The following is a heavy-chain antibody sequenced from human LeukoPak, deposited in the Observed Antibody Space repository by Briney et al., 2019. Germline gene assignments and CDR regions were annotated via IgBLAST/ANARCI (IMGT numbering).Heavy chain of an antibody. CDR1: GGSISSYY. CDR2: IYNSGST. CDR3: ARGRDGYNLSY. Sequence: PSETLSLTCTVSGGSISSYYWSWIRQPPGKGLEWIGYIYNSGSTNYNPSLKSRVTISVDTSKNQFSLKLSSVTAADTAVYYCARGRDGYNLSYWGQGTLVTVSS. J-gene: IGHJ4*02. V-gene: IGHV4-59*01. D-gene: IGHD5-24*01.